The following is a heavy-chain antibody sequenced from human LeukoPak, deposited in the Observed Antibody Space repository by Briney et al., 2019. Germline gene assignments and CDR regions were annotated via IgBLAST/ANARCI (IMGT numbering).Heavy chain of an antibody. CDR3: ARDAFGYYHI. D-gene: IGHD2-2*03. J-gene: IGHJ3*02. Sequence: SETLSLTCTVSGYSISSGYYWGWIRQPPGKDLEWIGVIYHSGSTYYNPSLKSRVTISVDTSNNQFSLKLSSVTAADTAVYYCARDAFGYYHIWGQGTMVTVSS. CDR2: IYHSGST. CDR1: GYSISSGYY. V-gene: IGHV4-38-2*02.